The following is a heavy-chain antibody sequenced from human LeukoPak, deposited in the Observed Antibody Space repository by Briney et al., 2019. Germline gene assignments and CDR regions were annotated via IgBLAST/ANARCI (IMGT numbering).Heavy chain of an antibody. Sequence: SETLSITCAVYGGSFSGYYWSWIRQPPGKGLEWIGEINHSGSTNYNPSLKSRVTISVDTSKNQFSLKLSSVTAADTAVYYCARARAGHFDYWGQGTLVTVSS. CDR1: GGSFSGYY. CDR3: ARARAGHFDY. J-gene: IGHJ4*02. CDR2: INHSGST. V-gene: IGHV4-34*01.